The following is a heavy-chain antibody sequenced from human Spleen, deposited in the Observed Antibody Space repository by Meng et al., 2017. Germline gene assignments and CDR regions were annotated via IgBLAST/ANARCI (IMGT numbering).Heavy chain of an antibody. CDR3: ARELQLVRYYFDY. CDR1: GGSISSFNW. V-gene: IGHV4-4*02. CDR2: IYYSGRT. J-gene: IGHJ4*02. D-gene: IGHD6-13*01. Sequence: SETLSLTCAVSGGSISSFNWWSWVRQPPGKGLEWIGSIYYSGRTYYNPSLKSRVTISVDTSKNQFSLQLNSVTAADTAVYYCARELQLVRYYFDYWGQGTLVTVSS.